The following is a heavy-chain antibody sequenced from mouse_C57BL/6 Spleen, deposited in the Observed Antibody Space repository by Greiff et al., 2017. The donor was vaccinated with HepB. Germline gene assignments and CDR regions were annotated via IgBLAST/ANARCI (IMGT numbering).Heavy chain of an antibody. CDR2: IDPENGDT. V-gene: IGHV14-4*01. CDR1: GFNIKDDY. D-gene: IGHD2-4*01. J-gene: IGHJ2*01. Sequence: VHVKQSGAELVRPGASVKLSCTASGFNIKDDYMHWVKQRPEQGLEWIGWIDPENGDTEYASKFQGKATITADTSSNTAYLQLSSLTSEDTAVYYCTTSGLRPFDYWGQGTTLTVSS. CDR3: TTSGLRPFDY.